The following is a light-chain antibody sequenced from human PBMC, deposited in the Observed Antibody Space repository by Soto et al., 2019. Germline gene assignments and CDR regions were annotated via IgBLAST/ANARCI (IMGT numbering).Light chain of an antibody. Sequence: QSALTQPASVSGSPGQSITISCTGTSSDVGGYNYVSWHQQHPGKAPKLMIYDVSNRPSGVSNRFSGSKSGNTASLTISGLQAEDEAEYYCSSYASGSTVVFGGGTKLTVL. V-gene: IGLV2-14*01. CDR1: SSDVGGYNY. CDR2: DVS. CDR3: SSYASGSTVV. J-gene: IGLJ2*01.